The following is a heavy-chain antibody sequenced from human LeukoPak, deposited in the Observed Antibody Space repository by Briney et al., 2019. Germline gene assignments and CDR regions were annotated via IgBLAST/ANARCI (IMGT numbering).Heavy chain of an antibody. CDR2: SNTDGTI. CDR1: GFTFSNAW. V-gene: IGHV3-48*02. J-gene: IGHJ3*01. Sequence: GGSLRLSCAASGFTFSNAWMNWVRQAPRKGLEWISYSNTDGTISYADSVKGRFTISRDNAENSLYLQMNSLRDEDTAVYFCVRDRDYAFDFWGQGTMVTVSS. CDR3: VRDRDYAFDF.